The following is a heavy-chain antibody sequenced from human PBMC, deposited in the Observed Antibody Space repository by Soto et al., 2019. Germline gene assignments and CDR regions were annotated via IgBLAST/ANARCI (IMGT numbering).Heavy chain of an antibody. CDR3: AREGNTQSFYYYYGMDV. CDR1: GFTFSSYA. CDR2: ISYDGSNK. J-gene: IGHJ6*02. D-gene: IGHD4-4*01. Sequence: PGGSLRLSCAASGFTFSSYAMHWFRQAPGKGLEWVAVISYDGSNKYYADSVKGRFTISRDNSKNTLYLQMNSLRAEDTAVYYCAREGNTQSFYYYYGMDVWGQGTTVTVSS. V-gene: IGHV3-30-3*01.